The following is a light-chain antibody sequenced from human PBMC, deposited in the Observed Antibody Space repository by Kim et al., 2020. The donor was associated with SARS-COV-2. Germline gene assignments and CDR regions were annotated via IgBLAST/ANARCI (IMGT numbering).Light chain of an antibody. CDR2: GAS. J-gene: IGKJ2*01. V-gene: IGKV3-15*01. CDR1: QSVGSN. CDR3: KQSHNWLFT. Sequence: EIVMTQSPATLSVSQGERATLSCRASQSVGSNLAWYQHTPGQAPRLLIYGASTRATGIPARFSGSGSGTEFTPTISSLQSEDFAVYYCKQSHNWLFTFGQGTKLEI.